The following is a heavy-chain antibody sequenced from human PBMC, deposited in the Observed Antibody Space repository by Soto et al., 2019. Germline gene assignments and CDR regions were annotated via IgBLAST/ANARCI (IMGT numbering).Heavy chain of an antibody. D-gene: IGHD3-10*01. CDR2: INSDGSST. J-gene: IGHJ4*02. V-gene: IGHV3-74*01. CDR1: GFTFSRYW. CDR3: ARDPAYGSGYY. Sequence: PGGSLRLSCAASGFTFSRYWMHWVRQAPGKGLVWVSRINSDGSSTSYADSVKGRFTISRDNAKNTLYLQMNSLRAEDTAVYYCARDPAYGSGYYWGQGTLVTVSS.